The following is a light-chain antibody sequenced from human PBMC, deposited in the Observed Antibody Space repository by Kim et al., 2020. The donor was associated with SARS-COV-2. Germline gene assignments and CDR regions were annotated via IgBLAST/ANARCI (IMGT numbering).Light chain of an antibody. CDR1: QSVSSN. CDR2: GAS. J-gene: IGKJ4*01. CDR3: QQYNNWPGAT. Sequence: SPGERATLSCRASQSVSSNLAWYQQKPGQAPRLLIYGASTRATGIPARFSGSGSGTEFTLTISSLQSEDFAVYYCQQYNNWPGATFGGGTKVDIK. V-gene: IGKV3-15*01.